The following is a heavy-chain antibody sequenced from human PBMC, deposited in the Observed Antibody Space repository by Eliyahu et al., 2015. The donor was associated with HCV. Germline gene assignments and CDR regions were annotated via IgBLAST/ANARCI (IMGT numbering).Heavy chain of an antibody. Sequence: QVQLQESGPGLVKPSQTLSLTCAVSGVSISSGGXYWSWIRQHPGKGLEWIGYISYSGSTYYNPSLKSRVTISVDTSENQFSLKLSSVTAADTAVYYCARSWGLTGYNSASRGEFSFDFWGQGTLVTVSS. V-gene: IGHV4-31*11. J-gene: IGHJ4*02. D-gene: IGHD3-9*01. CDR2: ISYSGST. CDR3: ARSWGLTGYNSASRGEFSFDF. CDR1: GVSISSGGXY.